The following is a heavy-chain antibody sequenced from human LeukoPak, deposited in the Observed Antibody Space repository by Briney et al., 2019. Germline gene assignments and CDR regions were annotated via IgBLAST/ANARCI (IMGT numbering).Heavy chain of an antibody. Sequence: GGSLRLSCVASGITFSSYSMNWVRQAPGKGLEWVSYISSFSGTINYADSVKGRFIISRDNAKNSLYLQMNSLRVEDTAVYYCARDQGGVGYWGQGTLVTVSS. CDR2: ISSFSGTI. CDR1: GITFSSYS. CDR3: ARDQGGVGY. D-gene: IGHD3-16*01. J-gene: IGHJ4*02. V-gene: IGHV3-48*01.